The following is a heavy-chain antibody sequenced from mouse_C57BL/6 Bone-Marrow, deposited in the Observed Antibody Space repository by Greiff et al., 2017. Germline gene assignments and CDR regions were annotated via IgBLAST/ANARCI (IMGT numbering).Heavy chain of an antibody. CDR1: GYAFSSSW. Sequence: LEESGPELVKPGASVKISCKASGYAFSSSWMNWVKQRPGKGLEWIGRIYPGDGDTNYNQKFKGKATLIVDQSASSAYMQLNSLTSEDSAVYYCARGYDYDYAMDYWGQGTSVTVSS. CDR2: IYPGDGDT. CDR3: ARGYDYDYAMDY. V-gene: IGHV1-82*01. D-gene: IGHD2-4*01. J-gene: IGHJ4*01.